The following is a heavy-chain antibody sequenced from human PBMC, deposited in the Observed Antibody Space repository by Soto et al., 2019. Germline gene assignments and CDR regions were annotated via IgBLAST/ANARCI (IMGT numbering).Heavy chain of an antibody. V-gene: IGHV3-33*08. CDR3: ARADCTGAYCYSWPFNYGVDV. Sequence: QVQLVESGGGVVQPGGSLRLSCTTSGFTFNTYGMHWVRQAPGKGLEWVAIIWHDGSNKYYADSVKGRFTISRDNSRNSLYLQMSSLRAEDTALYYCARADCTGAYCYSWPFNYGVDVWGQGTTVTVSS. J-gene: IGHJ6*02. CDR2: IWHDGSNK. D-gene: IGHD2-15*01. CDR1: GFTFNTYG.